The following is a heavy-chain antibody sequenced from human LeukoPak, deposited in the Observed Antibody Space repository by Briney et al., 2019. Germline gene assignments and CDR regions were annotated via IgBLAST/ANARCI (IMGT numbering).Heavy chain of an antibody. J-gene: IGHJ4*02. CDR3: ASRPSGDAAVCDY. D-gene: IGHD4-17*01. V-gene: IGHV3-66*01. CDR1: GFTVSSNY. CDR2: IYSGGST. Sequence: HPGGSLRLSCAAFGFTVSSNYMSWVRQAPGKGLEWVSVIYSGGSTYYADSVKGRFTISRDNSKNSLYLQMNSLRAEDTAVYYCASRPSGDAAVCDYRGQGTLVTVSS.